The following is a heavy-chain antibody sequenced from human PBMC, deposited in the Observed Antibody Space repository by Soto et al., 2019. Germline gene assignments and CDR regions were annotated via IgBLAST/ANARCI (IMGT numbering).Heavy chain of an antibody. J-gene: IGHJ4*02. CDR3: ARDYYPKNYYDSSGLHN. D-gene: IGHD3-22*01. CDR2: IYYSGST. V-gene: IGHV4-59*01. Sequence: SETLSLTCTVSGGSISSYYWSWIRQPPGKGLEWIGYIYYSGSTNYNPSLKSRVTISVDTSKNQFSLKLSSVTAADTAVYYCARDYYPKNYYDSSGLHNWGQGTLVTVSS. CDR1: GGSISSYY.